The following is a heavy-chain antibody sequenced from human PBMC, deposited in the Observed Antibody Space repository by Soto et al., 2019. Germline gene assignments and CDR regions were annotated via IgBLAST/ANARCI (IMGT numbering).Heavy chain of an antibody. CDR3: AKARYFDSTGYLYYFDY. CDR1: GFTFSNYA. CDR2: ITGSSDYT. J-gene: IGHJ4*02. D-gene: IGHD3-22*01. Sequence: EVQLLESGGGLAQPGASLRLSCAASGFTFSNYAMSWVRQAPGKGLEWVSSITGSSDYTYYADSVKGRFTISRDNSKNTLYLQMNSLRAGDTAVYYCAKARYFDSTGYLYYFDYWGQGTLITVSS. V-gene: IGHV3-23*01.